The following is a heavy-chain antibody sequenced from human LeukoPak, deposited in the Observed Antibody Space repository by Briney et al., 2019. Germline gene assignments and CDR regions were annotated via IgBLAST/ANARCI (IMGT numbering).Heavy chain of an antibody. Sequence: PQTLSLTCTVSGGSISSGGYYWSWIRQHPGKGLEWVGYIYYSGSTYYNPSLKSRVTISVDTSKNQFSLKLSSVTAADTAVYYCARTRGYSGYEDFDYWGQGTLVTVSS. J-gene: IGHJ4*02. CDR1: GGSISSGGYY. CDR2: IYYSGST. CDR3: ARTRGYSGYEDFDY. D-gene: IGHD5-12*01. V-gene: IGHV4-31*03.